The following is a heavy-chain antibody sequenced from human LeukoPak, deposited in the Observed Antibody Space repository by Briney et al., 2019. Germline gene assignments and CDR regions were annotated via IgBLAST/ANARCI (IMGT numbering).Heavy chain of an antibody. Sequence: GESLKISCKGSGYSFTSYWIGWVRQMPGRGLEWMGIIYPGDSETRYSPAFQGQVSISADKSTSTAYLQWSSLKASDTGIYYYARRDYYDNIRTVAAFDYWGQGTLVTVSS. CDR2: IYPGDSET. J-gene: IGHJ4*02. V-gene: IGHV5-51*01. CDR3: ARRDYYDNIRTVAAFDY. D-gene: IGHD3-22*01. CDR1: GYSFTSYW.